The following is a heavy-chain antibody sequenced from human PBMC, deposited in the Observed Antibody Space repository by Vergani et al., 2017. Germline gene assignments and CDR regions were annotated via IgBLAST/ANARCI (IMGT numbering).Heavy chain of an antibody. Sequence: QVQLQQWGAGLLKPSETLSLTCAVYGGSFSGYYWSWIRQPPGKGLEWIGEINHSGSTNYNPSLKSRVTISVDMSKNQFSLKLSSVTAADTAVYYCAREGSSSRGNYWGQGTLVTVSS. CDR2: INHSGST. V-gene: IGHV4-34*01. D-gene: IGHD6-13*01. CDR3: AREGSSSRGNY. CDR1: GGSFSGYY. J-gene: IGHJ4*02.